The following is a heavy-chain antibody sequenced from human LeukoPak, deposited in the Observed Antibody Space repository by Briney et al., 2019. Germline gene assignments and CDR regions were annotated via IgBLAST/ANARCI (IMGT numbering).Heavy chain of an antibody. Sequence: GGSLRLSCAASGFTFSDYSMNWVRQAPGKGLEWVSFISSSSSDIYYADSVKGRFTISRDNAKNSLYLQMNSLRAEDTAVYYCARDRAFDIWGQGTMVTVSS. V-gene: IGHV3-21*04. J-gene: IGHJ3*02. CDR3: ARDRAFDI. CDR2: ISSSSSDI. CDR1: GFTFSDYS.